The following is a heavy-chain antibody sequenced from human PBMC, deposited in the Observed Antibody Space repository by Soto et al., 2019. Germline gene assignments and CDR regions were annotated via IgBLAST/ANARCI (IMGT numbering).Heavy chain of an antibody. CDR1: GFTFDDYT. D-gene: IGHD6-6*01. V-gene: IGHV3-43*01. CDR3: AKVGGRYSSSSNYFDY. Sequence: GGSLRLSCAASGFTFDDYTMHWVRQAPGKGLEWVSLISWDGGSTYYADSVKGRFTISRDNSKNSLYLQMNSLRTEDTALYYCAKVGGRYSSSSNYFDYWGQGTLVTVSS. CDR2: ISWDGGST. J-gene: IGHJ4*02.